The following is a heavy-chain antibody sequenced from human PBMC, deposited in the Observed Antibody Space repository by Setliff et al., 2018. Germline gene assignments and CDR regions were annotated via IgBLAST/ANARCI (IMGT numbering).Heavy chain of an antibody. D-gene: IGHD3-10*01. CDR2: INPNSGGA. Sequence: ASVKVSCKASGYTFAGYYMHWVRQAPGQGLEWMGWINPNSGGANYAQKFQGRVTMTRDTSISTGYMELSRLRSDDTAVYYCARDPNRWFGEFAFDIWGQGTMVTVPS. CDR1: GYTFAGYY. V-gene: IGHV1-2*02. CDR3: ARDPNRWFGEFAFDI. J-gene: IGHJ3*02.